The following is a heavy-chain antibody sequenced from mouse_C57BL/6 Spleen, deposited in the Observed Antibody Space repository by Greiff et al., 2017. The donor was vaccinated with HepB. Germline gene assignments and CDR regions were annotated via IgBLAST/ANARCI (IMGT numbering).Heavy chain of an antibody. Sequence: EVQLQQSGAELVRPGASVKLSCTASGFNIKDYYMHWVKQRPEQGLEWIGRIDPEDGDTEYAPKFQGKDTMTADTSSNTSYLQLSSLTSEDTAFYYCTTFSGPWFAYWGQGTLVTVSA. CDR1: GFNIKDYY. J-gene: IGHJ3*01. CDR3: TTFSGPWFAY. D-gene: IGHD3-2*02. CDR2: IDPEDGDT. V-gene: IGHV14-1*01.